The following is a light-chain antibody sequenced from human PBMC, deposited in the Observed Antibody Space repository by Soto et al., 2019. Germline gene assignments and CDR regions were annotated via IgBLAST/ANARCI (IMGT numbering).Light chain of an antibody. CDR3: QQYGSLSLT. V-gene: IGKV3-20*01. CDR1: QNVDSNS. CDR2: GAS. J-gene: IGKJ1*01. Sequence: EIVLTQSAGNLCLYPGERGSLXCRASQNVDSNSLAWDQQEPGQSPRSILVGASGRAHGSPDRFSGSGSATDFTRTISRLEPEDFAVYYGQQYGSLSLTFGQGTKVDIK.